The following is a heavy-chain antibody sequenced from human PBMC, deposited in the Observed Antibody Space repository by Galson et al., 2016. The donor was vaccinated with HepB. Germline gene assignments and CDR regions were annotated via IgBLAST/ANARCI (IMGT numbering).Heavy chain of an antibody. CDR3: AKENIVVVTAFHYFDY. Sequence: SLRLSCAASGFTFNTYAMSWVRQAPGKGLEWVSAISGSGGSTYYADSVKGRFTISRDNSKNTLYLQMNSLRAEDTAVYYCAKENIVVVTAFHYFDYWGQGTLVTVSS. CDR2: ISGSGGST. D-gene: IGHD2-21*02. J-gene: IGHJ4*02. CDR1: GFTFNTYA. V-gene: IGHV3-23*01.